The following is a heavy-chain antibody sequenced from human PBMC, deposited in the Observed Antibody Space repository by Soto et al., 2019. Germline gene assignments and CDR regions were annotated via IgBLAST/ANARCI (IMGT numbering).Heavy chain of an antibody. J-gene: IGHJ6*02. CDR3: AKDFKVSGGYYGSLNYYYGMDV. V-gene: IGHV3-30*18. CDR1: GFNFGSHG. CDR2: ISYDGSLQ. D-gene: IGHD3-10*01. Sequence: GGSLRLSCAASGFNFGSHGIHWVREAPGKGLEWVARISYDGSLQYYSDSVKGRFSISRDNSKSTLLLQMSSLRPEDAAVYYCAKDFKVSGGYYGSLNYYYGMDVWGQGTAVTVSS.